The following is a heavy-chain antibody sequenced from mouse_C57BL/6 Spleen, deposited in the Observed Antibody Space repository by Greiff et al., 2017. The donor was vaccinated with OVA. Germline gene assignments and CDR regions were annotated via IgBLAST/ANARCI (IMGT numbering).Heavy chain of an antibody. CDR2: ISSGSSTI. Sequence: EVQRVESGGGLVKPGGSLKLSCAASGFTFSDYGMHWVRQAPEKGLEWVAYISSGSSTIYYADTVKGRFTISRDNAKNTLFLQMTSLRSEDTAMYYCARPYYDYDPYYAMDYWGQGTSVTVSS. J-gene: IGHJ4*01. V-gene: IGHV5-17*01. CDR3: ARPYYDYDPYYAMDY. CDR1: GFTFSDYG. D-gene: IGHD2-4*01.